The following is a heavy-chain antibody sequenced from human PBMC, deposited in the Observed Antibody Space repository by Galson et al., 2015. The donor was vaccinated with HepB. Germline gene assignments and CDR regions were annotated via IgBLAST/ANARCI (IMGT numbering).Heavy chain of an antibody. J-gene: IGHJ4*02. D-gene: IGHD3-10*01. CDR3: TTDSSYGSAPV. CDR1: GFTFSNAW. Sequence: SLRLSCAASGFTFSNAWMNWVRQALGKGLEWVGRIKSKTDGGTTDYAAPVKGRFTISRDDSKNTLYLQMNSLKTEDTAVYYCTTDSSYGSAPVWGQGTLVTVSS. V-gene: IGHV3-15*07. CDR2: IKSKTDGGTT.